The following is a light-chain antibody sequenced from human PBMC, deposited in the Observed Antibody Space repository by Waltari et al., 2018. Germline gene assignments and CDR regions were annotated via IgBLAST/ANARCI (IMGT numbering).Light chain of an antibody. J-gene: IGLJ2*01. V-gene: IGLV2-14*01. CDR3: SSYTSTDVV. CDR2: DVS. Sequence: QSALTQPAPVSGSPGQSITISCTVTSSDVGGYNYVSWYQQHPGKAPKLMIYDVSNRPSGVSNRFSGSKSGNTASLTISGLQAEDEADYYCSSYTSTDVVFGGGTKLTVL. CDR1: SSDVGGYNY.